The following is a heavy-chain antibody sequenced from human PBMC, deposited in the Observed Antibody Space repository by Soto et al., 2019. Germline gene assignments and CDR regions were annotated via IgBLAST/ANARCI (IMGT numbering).Heavy chain of an antibody. Sequence: GESLKISCKGSGYSFTSYWIGWVRQMPGKGLEWMGIIYPGDSDTRYSPSFQGQVTISADKSISTAYVQWSSLKASDTAMYYCARSRRGAYSSGWYSPSGYYNYGIDVWGQGTKVTVSS. CDR2: IYPGDSDT. J-gene: IGHJ6*02. V-gene: IGHV5-51*01. D-gene: IGHD6-19*01. CDR1: GYSFTSYW. CDR3: ARSRRGAYSSGWYSPSGYYNYGIDV.